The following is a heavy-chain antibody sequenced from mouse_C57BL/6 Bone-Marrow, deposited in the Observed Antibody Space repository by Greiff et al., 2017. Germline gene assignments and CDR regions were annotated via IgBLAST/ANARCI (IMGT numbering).Heavy chain of an antibody. CDR2: ISSGSSTI. V-gene: IGHV5-17*01. Sequence: EVQVVESGGGLVKPGGSLKLSCAASGFTFSDYGMHWVRQAPEKGLEWVAYISSGSSTIYYADTVKGRFTISRDNAKNTLFLQMTRLRSEDTAMYYCARRDYPFFDYWGQGTTLTVSS. CDR1: GFTFSDYG. J-gene: IGHJ2*01. CDR3: ARRDYPFFDY. D-gene: IGHD2-4*01.